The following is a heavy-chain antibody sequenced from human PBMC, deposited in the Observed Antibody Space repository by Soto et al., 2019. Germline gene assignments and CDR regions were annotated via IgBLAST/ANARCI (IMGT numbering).Heavy chain of an antibody. V-gene: IGHV4-34*01. CDR1: GGSFSGYY. CDR2: INHSGST. Sequence: SETLSLTCAVYGGSFSGYYWSWIRQPPGKGLEWIGEINHSGSTNYNPSLKSRVTISVDTSKNQFSLKLSSVTAADTAVYYCAREGERNNQSKYRKSRATYYFDYWVQGTLVTVS. CDR3: AREGERNNQSKYRKSRATYYFDY. D-gene: IGHD3-10*01. J-gene: IGHJ4*02.